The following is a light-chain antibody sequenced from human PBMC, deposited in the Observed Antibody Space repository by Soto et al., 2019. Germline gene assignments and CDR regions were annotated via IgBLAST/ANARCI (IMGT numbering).Light chain of an antibody. CDR3: SSYTSSNTLEVV. J-gene: IGLJ2*01. CDR1: SSDVGGYNY. Sequence: QSVLTQPASVSGSPGQSITISCTGTSSDVGGYNYVSWYQHHPGKAPKLMIYDVSNRPSGISNRFSGSKSGNTASLTISGRHAEDEADDYCSSYTSSNTLEVVFGGGTKLTVL. CDR2: DVS. V-gene: IGLV2-14*03.